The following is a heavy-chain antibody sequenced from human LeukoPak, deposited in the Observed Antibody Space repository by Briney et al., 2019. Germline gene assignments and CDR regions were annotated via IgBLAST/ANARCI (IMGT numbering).Heavy chain of an antibody. V-gene: IGHV3-11*01. J-gene: IGHJ6*02. CDR3: ARDRFRQQLVIYYYYYGMDV. D-gene: IGHD6-13*01. CDR1: GSTFSDYY. Sequence: GGSLRLSCAASGSTFSDYYMSWIRQAPGKGLEWVSYISSSGSTIYYADSVKGRFTISRDNAKNSLYLQMNSLRAEDTAVYYCARDRFRQQLVIYYYYYGMDVWGQGTTVTVSS. CDR2: ISSSGSTI.